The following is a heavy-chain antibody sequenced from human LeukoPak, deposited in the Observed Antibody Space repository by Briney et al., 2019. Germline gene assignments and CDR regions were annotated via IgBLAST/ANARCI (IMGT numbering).Heavy chain of an antibody. CDR3: ARLIRLAVADYYFDY. CDR2: IYYSGST. CDR1: GGSISSSSYY. D-gene: IGHD6-19*01. J-gene: IGHJ4*02. Sequence: SETLSLTCTVSGGSISSSSYYWGWIRQPPWKGLEWIGSIYYSGSTYYNPSLKSRVTISVDTSKNQFSLKLSSVTAADTAVYYCARLIRLAVADYYFDYWGQGTLVTVSS. V-gene: IGHV4-39*01.